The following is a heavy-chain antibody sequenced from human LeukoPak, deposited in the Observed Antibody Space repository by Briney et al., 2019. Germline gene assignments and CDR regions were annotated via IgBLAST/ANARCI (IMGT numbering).Heavy chain of an antibody. D-gene: IGHD6-19*01. CDR2: IKQDGSEK. V-gene: IGHV3-7*01. J-gene: IGHJ5*02. Sequence: GGSLRLSCAASGFTFSSYWMSWVRQAPGKGLEWVANIKQDGSEKYYVDSVKGRFTISRDNAKNSLYLQMNSLRAEDTAVYYCARGDSSGWYMAWFDPWGQGTLVTVSS. CDR1: GFTFSSYW. CDR3: ARGDSSGWYMAWFDP.